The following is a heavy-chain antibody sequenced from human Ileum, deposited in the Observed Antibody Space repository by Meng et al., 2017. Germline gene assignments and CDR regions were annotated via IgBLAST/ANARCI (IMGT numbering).Heavy chain of an antibody. CDR1: AFTFSRYW. CDR3: ARGPPSRYGTTWFDY. D-gene: IGHD5-18*01. V-gene: IGHV3-7*01. CDR2: IKADGGGN. Sequence: GGSLRLSCAASAFTFSRYWLGWVRQAPGKGLEWVASIKADGGGNYYVNSVRGRFTVSGDNVQNSLFLQMNGLRADDTAVYFCARGPPSRYGTTWFDYWGQGTLVTVSS. J-gene: IGHJ5*01.